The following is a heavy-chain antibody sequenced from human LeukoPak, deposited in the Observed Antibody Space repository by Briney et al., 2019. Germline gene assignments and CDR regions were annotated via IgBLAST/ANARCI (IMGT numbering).Heavy chain of an antibody. CDR3: AKDRGYSYGYFDY. CDR1: RFTFSSYG. D-gene: IGHD5-18*01. V-gene: IGHV3-30*18. J-gene: IGHJ4*02. Sequence: GGSLRLSCAASRFTFSSYGMHWVRPAPGNGLEWVALISYDGSNKYYTDSVKGRFTISRDNSKYTLYLQMDSLRAEDTAVYYCAKDRGYSYGYFDYWGQGTLVTVSS. CDR2: ISYDGSNK.